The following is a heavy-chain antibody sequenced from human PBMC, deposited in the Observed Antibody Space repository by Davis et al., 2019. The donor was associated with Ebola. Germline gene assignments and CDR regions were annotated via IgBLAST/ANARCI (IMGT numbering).Heavy chain of an antibody. V-gene: IGHV1-2*02. CDR1: GYTFTGYY. D-gene: IGHD1-26*01. CDR2: INPNSGGS. Sequence: ASVKVSCKASGYTFTGYYMHWMRQAPGQGLEWMGWINPNSGGSSYAQKFQGRVTMTRDTSISTASMELSRLRSDDTAVYYCAKHPQLLVYYNHGMDVWGQGTMVTVSS. CDR3: AKHPQLLVYYNHGMDV. J-gene: IGHJ6*02.